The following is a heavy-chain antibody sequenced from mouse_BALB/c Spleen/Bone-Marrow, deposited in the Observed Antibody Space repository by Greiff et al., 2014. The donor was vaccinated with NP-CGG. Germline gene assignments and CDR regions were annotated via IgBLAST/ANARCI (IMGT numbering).Heavy chain of an antibody. J-gene: IGHJ4*01. CDR3: ARDGNYRYAMDY. Sequence: QVQLQQSGDELVKPGASVKLSYKASGFTFTSYWIHWVKQRPGQGPEWIGEINPSNGRTNYNEKLKSKATLTEDKSSSTAYMQLSSLTSEDSAVYLCARDGNYRYAMDYWGQGTSVTVSS. CDR2: INPSNGRT. V-gene: IGHV1S81*02. D-gene: IGHD2-1*01. CDR1: GFTFTSYW.